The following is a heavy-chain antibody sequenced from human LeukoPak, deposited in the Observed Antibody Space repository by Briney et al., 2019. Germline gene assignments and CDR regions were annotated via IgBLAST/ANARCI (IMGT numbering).Heavy chain of an antibody. CDR2: IWYDGSNK. J-gene: IGHJ4*02. D-gene: IGHD6-19*01. V-gene: IGHV3-33*06. CDR1: GFTFSSYG. CDR3: AKGAGIAVAFSPLDY. Sequence: PGRSLRLSCAASGFTFSSYGMHWVRQAPGKGLEWVAVIWYDGSNKYYADSVKGRFTISRDNSKNTLYLQMNSLRAEDTAVYYCAKGAGIAVAFSPLDYWGQGTLVTVSS.